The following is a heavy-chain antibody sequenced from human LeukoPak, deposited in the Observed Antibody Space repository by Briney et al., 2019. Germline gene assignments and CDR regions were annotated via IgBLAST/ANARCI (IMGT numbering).Heavy chain of an antibody. J-gene: IGHJ4*02. V-gene: IGHV1-2*06. CDR3: ARDPLGYCSSTSCSDY. CDR1: GYTFTGYY. D-gene: IGHD2-2*01. CDR2: INPNSGGT. Sequence: ASVKVSCKASGYTFTGYYMHWVRQAPGQGLEWMGRINPNSGGTNYAQKFQGRVTMTRDTSISTAYMELSGLRSDDTAVYYCARDPLGYCSSTSCSDYWGQGTLVTASS.